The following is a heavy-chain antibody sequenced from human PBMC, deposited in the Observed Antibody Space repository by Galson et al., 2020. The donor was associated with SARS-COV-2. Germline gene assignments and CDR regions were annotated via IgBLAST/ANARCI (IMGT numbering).Heavy chain of an antibody. D-gene: IGHD6-13*01. V-gene: IGHV2-70*01. J-gene: IGHJ4*02. Sequence: SGPTLVKPTQTLTLTCTFSGFSFSSSGMCVSWIRQPPGTALEWLTLIDWDDDKYYNTSLKTRLTLSKDTSKNQVVLTMTNVGPVDTATYYCARSRRSALGFDYWGQGTLVTVSS. CDR2: IDWDDDK. CDR1: GFSFSSSGMC. CDR3: ARSRRSALGFDY.